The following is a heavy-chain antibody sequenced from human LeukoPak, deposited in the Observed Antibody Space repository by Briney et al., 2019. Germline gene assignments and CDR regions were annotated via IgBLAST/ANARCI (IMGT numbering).Heavy chain of an antibody. V-gene: IGHV1-18*01. CDR3: ARAEKLLAYCGGDCQDNWFDP. D-gene: IGHD2-21*02. CDR1: GYTFTSYG. CDR2: ISAYNGNT. Sequence: ASVKVSCKASGYTFTSYGISWVRQAPGQGLEWMGWISAYNGNTNYAQELQGRVTMTTDTSTSTAYMELRSLRSDDTAVYYCARAEKLLAYCGGDCQDNWFDPWGQGTLVTVSS. J-gene: IGHJ5*02.